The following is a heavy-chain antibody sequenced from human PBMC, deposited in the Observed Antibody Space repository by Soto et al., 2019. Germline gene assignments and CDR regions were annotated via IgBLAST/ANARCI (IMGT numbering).Heavy chain of an antibody. V-gene: IGHV3-23*01. CDR3: ANFRG. CDR2: SSGTGVNT. J-gene: IGHJ4*02. Sequence: EVQLLESGGGLVQPGGSLSLSCAGSGFTFSRYAMNWVRQAPGKGLEWVSASSGTGVNTYYADSVRGRFTGSRDNSKNTMFIHMSSMRAEDTAVYYCANFRGWGQGTLVTVSP. CDR1: GFTFSRYA.